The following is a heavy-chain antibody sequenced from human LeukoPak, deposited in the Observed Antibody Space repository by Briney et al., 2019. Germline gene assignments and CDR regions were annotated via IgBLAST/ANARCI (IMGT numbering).Heavy chain of an antibody. D-gene: IGHD6-13*01. J-gene: IGHJ6*03. V-gene: IGHV1-18*01. CDR3: AKYPPQSSSWPRYYYYYMDV. Sequence: ASVKVSCKASGYTFRQYSISWVRQAPGKGFEWMGWVSPSHTTRVYAQDFQGRVTMTADTNTNTVSMELRSLRFDDTAVYYCAKYPPQSSSWPRYYYYYMDVWGKGTTVTISS. CDR1: GYTFRQYS. CDR2: VSPSHTTR.